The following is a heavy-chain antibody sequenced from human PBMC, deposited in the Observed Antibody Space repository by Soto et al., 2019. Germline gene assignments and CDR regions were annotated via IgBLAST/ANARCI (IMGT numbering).Heavy chain of an antibody. CDR3: ASPPSGYNSYYFDY. CDR1: GFTFSSYA. Sequence: GGSLRLSCAASGFTFSSYAMSWVRQAPGKGLEWVSAISGSGGTTYYADSVKGRFTISRDNSKNTLYLQMNSLRAEDTAVYYCASPPSGYNSYYFDYWGQGTLVTVSS. V-gene: IGHV3-23*01. J-gene: IGHJ4*02. CDR2: ISGSGGTT. D-gene: IGHD5-12*01.